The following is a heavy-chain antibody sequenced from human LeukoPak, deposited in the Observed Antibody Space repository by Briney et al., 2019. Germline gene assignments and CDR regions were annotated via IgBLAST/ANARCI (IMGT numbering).Heavy chain of an antibody. V-gene: IGHV1-69*05. CDR1: GGTFSSYA. Sequence: SVKVSCKASGGTFSSYAISWVRQAPGQGLEWMGGIIPIFGTANYAQKFQGRVTITTDESTSTAYMELSSLRSEDTAVYYCARYGYSSGWYSGVGEYFQHWGQGTLVTVSS. D-gene: IGHD6-19*01. CDR3: ARYGYSSGWYSGVGEYFQH. CDR2: IIPIFGTA. J-gene: IGHJ1*01.